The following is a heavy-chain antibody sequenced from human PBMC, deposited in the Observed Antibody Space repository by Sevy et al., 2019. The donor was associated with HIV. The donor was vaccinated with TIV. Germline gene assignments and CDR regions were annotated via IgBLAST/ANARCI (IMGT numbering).Heavy chain of an antibody. CDR2: ISGDSRRL. J-gene: IGHJ4*02. V-gene: IGHV3-23*01. D-gene: IGHD6-19*01. Sequence: GGSLRLSCAASGFSFNIYAMSWVRQAPGKGLEWVSGISGDSRRLHYAGSVKGRFTISRDNSKNTLYLQMSSLRSEDTAVYYCTKERSSGWPFDYWGQGTLVTVSS. CDR3: TKERSSGWPFDY. CDR1: GFSFNIYA.